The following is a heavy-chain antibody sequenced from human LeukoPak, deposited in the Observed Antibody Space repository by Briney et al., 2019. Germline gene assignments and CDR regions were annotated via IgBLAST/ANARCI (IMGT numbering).Heavy chain of an antibody. CDR3: ARRREPRIALAALDH. Sequence: SETLSLTCTVSGGSISNYDWSWIRQPPGKGLEWIGYISYSGSTDYNPSLRSRVDISVDTSKNQSSLRLTSVTAADTAVYYCARRREPRIALAALDHWGQGTLVTVSS. CDR1: GGSISNYD. CDR2: ISYSGST. D-gene: IGHD6-19*01. J-gene: IGHJ4*01. V-gene: IGHV4-59*01.